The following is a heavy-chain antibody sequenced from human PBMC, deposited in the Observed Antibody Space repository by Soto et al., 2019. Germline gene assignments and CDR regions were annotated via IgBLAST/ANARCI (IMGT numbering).Heavy chain of an antibody. CDR3: AGGIAAAGDFDY. J-gene: IGHJ4*02. D-gene: IGHD6-13*01. CDR1: GGSISSYY. V-gene: IGHV4-59*01. Sequence: SETLSLTCTVSGGSISSYYWSWIRQPPGKGLEWIGYIYYSGSTNYNPSPKSRVTISVDTSKNQFSLKLSSVTAADTAVYYCAGGIAAAGDFDYWGQGTLVTVSS. CDR2: IYYSGST.